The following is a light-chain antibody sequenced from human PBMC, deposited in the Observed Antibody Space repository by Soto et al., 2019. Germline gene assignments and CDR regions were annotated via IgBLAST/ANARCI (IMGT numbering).Light chain of an antibody. CDR1: QSVSSSY. CDR3: QQYNDWPAT. Sequence: EIVLTQSPGTLSLSPGERPTLSCRASQSVSSSYLAWYQQKPGQAPRLLIYGASSRATGIPDRVSGSGSGTTFTLTISSLQSDDFAVYYCQQYNDWPATFGQGTKVDIK. V-gene: IGKV3-20*01. J-gene: IGKJ1*01. CDR2: GAS.